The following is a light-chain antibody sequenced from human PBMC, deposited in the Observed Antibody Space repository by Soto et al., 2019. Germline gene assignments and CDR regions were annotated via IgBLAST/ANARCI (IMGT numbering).Light chain of an antibody. CDR3: LQYNGYYRT. Sequence: DIQMTQSPSTLSASVGDTVTITCRASQTISGWLAWYQQRPGKAPNLLIVDASTLESGVPSRFSGSRSGTTFTLPISSLQSDDFATYYCLQYNGYYRTFGQGTKVEI. J-gene: IGKJ1*01. CDR1: QTISGW. V-gene: IGKV1-5*01. CDR2: DAS.